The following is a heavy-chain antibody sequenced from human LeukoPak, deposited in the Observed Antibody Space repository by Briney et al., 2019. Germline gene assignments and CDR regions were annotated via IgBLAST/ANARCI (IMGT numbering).Heavy chain of an antibody. J-gene: IGHJ6*03. V-gene: IGHV4-59*01. CDR1: DDSITMYY. CDR3: AXXRXXXXTXXXXYYNYFXMDV. CDR2: VDHTGIT. Sequence: SXTLSXXCSVSDDSITMYYWTWIRQPPGKGLEWIGYVDHTGITNFSPSLNGRVSISRDTTKNLFSLRVRSVTAADTAVYFFAXXRXXXXTXXXXYYNYFXMDVWGKGXTVTVSS.